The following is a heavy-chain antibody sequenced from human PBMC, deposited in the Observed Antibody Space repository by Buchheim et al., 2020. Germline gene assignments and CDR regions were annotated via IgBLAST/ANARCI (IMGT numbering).Heavy chain of an antibody. D-gene: IGHD5-24*01. V-gene: IGHV3-48*03. CDR2: ISSSSSTI. CDR3: ARVGPKIQLWWYFDY. CDR1: GFTFSSYE. Sequence: EVHLVESGGGLVQPGGSLRLSCEASGFTFSSYEMNWVRQAPGKGLEWVSFISSSSSTIYFADSVKGRFTISRANSKNSLYLQMNSLRAEDTAVYYCARVGPKIQLWWYFDYWGQGT. J-gene: IGHJ4*02.